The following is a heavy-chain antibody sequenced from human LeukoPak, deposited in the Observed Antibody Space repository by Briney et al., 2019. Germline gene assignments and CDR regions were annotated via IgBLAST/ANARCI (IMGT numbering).Heavy chain of an antibody. CDR1: GGSISSYY. J-gene: IGHJ4*02. V-gene: IGHV4-59*01. Sequence: SETLSLTCTVSGGSISSYYWSWIRQPPGKGLEWIGYIYYSGSTNYNPSLKSRVTISVDTSKNQFSLKLSSVTAADTAVYYCARSQSVWTSFDYWGQGTLVTVSS. CDR3: ARSQSVWTSFDY. CDR2: IYYSGST. D-gene: IGHD3/OR15-3a*01.